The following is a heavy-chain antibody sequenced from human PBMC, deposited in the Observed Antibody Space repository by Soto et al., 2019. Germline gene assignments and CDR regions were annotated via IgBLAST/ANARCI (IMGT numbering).Heavy chain of an antibody. Sequence: VQLVESGGGVVQPGRSLRLSCAASGFTFSSYGMHWVRQAPGKGLEWVAVISYDGSNKYYADSVKGRFTISRDNSKNTLYLQMNSLRAEDTAVYYCAKEGGDYYGSGSEADFDPWGQGTLVTVSS. J-gene: IGHJ5*02. D-gene: IGHD3-10*01. V-gene: IGHV3-30*18. CDR1: GFTFSSYG. CDR3: AKEGGDYYGSGSEADFDP. CDR2: ISYDGSNK.